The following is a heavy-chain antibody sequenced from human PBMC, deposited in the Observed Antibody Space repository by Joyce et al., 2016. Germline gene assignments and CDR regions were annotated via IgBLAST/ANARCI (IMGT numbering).Heavy chain of an antibody. CDR1: GNTFTSFD. V-gene: IGHV1-8*01. CDR2: MNPNSGTK. D-gene: IGHD3-10*01. CDR3: TRPLASFFSSGSLSFDS. J-gene: IGHJ4*02. Sequence: QVQLVQSGAEVKKPGASVKVSCKASGNTFTSFDHNWVRQASGQGLEWMGGMNPNSGTKGYAQSFQGRVTMTWNTSISTAYMELSRLTSDDTAVYYCTRPLASFFSSGSLSFDSWGQGTPVTVSS.